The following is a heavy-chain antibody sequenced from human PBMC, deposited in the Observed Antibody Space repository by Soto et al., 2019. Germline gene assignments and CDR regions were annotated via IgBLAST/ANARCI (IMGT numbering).Heavy chain of an antibody. J-gene: IGHJ5*02. Sequence: QVQLQESGPGLVKPSQTLSLTCTVSGGSISSGDYYWSWIGPPPGKGLEWIGYIYYSWSTYYNPSLKSRVTISVDTSKDRFYLKQSAVTAADTAVYYCPIDEYGDYLSWGQGTLVTVSS. CDR1: GGSISSGDYY. D-gene: IGHD4-17*01. V-gene: IGHV4-30-4*01. CDR3: PIDEYGDYLS. CDR2: IYYSWST.